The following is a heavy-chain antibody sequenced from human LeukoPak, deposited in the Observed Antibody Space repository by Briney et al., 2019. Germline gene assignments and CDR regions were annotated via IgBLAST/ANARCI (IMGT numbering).Heavy chain of an antibody. J-gene: IGHJ4*02. D-gene: IGHD5-12*01. CDR1: GGTFSSYA. V-gene: IGHV1-69*13. CDR2: IIPIFGTA. Sequence: GASVKVSCKASGGTFSSYAISWVRQAPGQGLEWMGGIIPIFGTAIYAQKFQGRVTITADESTSTAYMELSSLRSEDTAVYYCARGGSGYDLDYWGQGTLVTVSS. CDR3: ARGGSGYDLDY.